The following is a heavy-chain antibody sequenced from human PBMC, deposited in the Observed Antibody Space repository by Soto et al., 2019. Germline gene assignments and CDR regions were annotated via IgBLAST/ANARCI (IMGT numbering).Heavy chain of an antibody. CDR3: ARFPGTAYGMDV. CDR1: GGSISSGGYS. CDR2: IYHSGST. D-gene: IGHD1-1*01. J-gene: IGHJ6*02. Sequence: QLQLQESGSGLVKPSQTLSLTCAVSGGSISSGGYSWSWIRQPPGKGLEWIGYIYHSGSTYYKPSLERRATLSVARSKHQSSLKLSSVTAADTAVYYCARFPGTAYGMDVLDQWTTVTVSS. V-gene: IGHV4-30-2*01.